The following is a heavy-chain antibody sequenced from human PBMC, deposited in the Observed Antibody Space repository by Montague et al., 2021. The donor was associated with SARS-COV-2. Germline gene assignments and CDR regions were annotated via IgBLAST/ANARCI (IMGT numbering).Heavy chain of an antibody. CDR2: IYCGGST. D-gene: IGHD6-13*01. Sequence: SETLSLTCTVSGGSVSSGGYYWSWIRQPPGKGLEWIGYIYCGGSTNYNPSLKSRVTISLDTSKNQFSLKLTSVTAADTAVYYCARVSLAAAATRSDYWGQGTLVTVSS. J-gene: IGHJ4*02. CDR3: ARVSLAAAATRSDY. V-gene: IGHV4-61*08. CDR1: GGSVSSGGYY.